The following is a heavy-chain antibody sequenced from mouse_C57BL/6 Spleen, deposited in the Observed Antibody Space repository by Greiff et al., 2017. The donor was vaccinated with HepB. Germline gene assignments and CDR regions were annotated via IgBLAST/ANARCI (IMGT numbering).Heavy chain of an antibody. D-gene: IGHD1-1*01. CDR3: ARRGYGSSYWYFDV. J-gene: IGHJ1*03. CDR2: ILPGSGST. V-gene: IGHV1-9*01. Sequence: VHLQHSGSELMKPGASVKLSCKSTFYTFTGYWIDWVKQSPGHGLEWIGEILPGSGSTNYNEKFKGKATFTADTSSNTAYMQLSSLTTEDSAIYYCARRGYGSSYWYFDVWGTGTTVTVSS. CDR1: FYTFTGYW.